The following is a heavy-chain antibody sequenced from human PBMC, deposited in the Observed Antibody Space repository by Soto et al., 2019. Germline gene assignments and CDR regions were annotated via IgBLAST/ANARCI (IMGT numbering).Heavy chain of an antibody. D-gene: IGHD6-19*01. V-gene: IGHV1-18*01. Sequence: ASVKVSCKASGYTFSNYGFSWLRQAPGQGLEWIGWIYIDDTKYAQKLQGRVTMTTDTSTSTAYMELRSLRSDDTAVYYCARGRMKQWLANDAFDIWGQGTMVTVSS. J-gene: IGHJ3*02. CDR2: IYIDDT. CDR1: GYTFSNYG. CDR3: ARGRMKQWLANDAFDI.